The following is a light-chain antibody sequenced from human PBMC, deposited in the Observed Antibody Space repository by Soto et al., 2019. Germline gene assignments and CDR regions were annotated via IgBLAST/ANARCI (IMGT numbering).Light chain of an antibody. CDR2: EVT. CDR1: SSDVGGYKY. V-gene: IGLV2-14*03. CDR3: SSYTSTNTQV. Sequence: QSVLPQPASVSGSPGQSITISCTGTSSDVGGYKYVSWYQQHPGKAPKLLIYEVTNRPSGVSNRFSGSKSGNTASVTISGLQAEDEADYYCSSYTSTNTQVFGTGTKVTVL. J-gene: IGLJ1*01.